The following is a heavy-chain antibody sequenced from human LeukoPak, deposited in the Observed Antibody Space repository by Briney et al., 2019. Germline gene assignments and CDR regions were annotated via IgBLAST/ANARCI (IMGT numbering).Heavy chain of an antibody. CDR2: IYKSGST. Sequence: TETLSLTCTVSGGSISSYYWSWIRQPPGKGLEWIGNIYKSGSTNYNPSLKSRVTMSVDTSKNQFSLRLNSVTAADTAVYYCARLSTGPYGLGAFDIWGQGTMVTVSS. J-gene: IGHJ3*02. V-gene: IGHV4-59*08. CDR3: ARLSTGPYGLGAFDI. CDR1: GGSISSYY. D-gene: IGHD1-1*01.